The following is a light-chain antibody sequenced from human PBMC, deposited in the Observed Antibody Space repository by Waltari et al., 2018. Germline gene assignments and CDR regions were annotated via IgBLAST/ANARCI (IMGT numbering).Light chain of an antibody. CDR2: KNG. J-gene: IGLJ2*01. V-gene: IGLV1-47*01. CDR3: AAWDDSLSGVI. Sequence: QSVLTQPPSASGTPGQRVTLSCSGSSSNIGPYYVYWYQPLPGTAPKLLLYKNGQRPSGVPARFSASQSGTSASLAISGLRSEDEADYYCAAWDDSLSGVIFGGGTKLTVL. CDR1: SSNIGPYY.